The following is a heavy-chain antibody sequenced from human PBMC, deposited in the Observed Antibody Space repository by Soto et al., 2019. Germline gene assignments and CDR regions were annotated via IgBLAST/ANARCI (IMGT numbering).Heavy chain of an antibody. Sequence: QVQLQQWGAGLLRPSEALSLTCAVYAGSFSSHYWNWIRQPPGKGLEWNGEIKNSGSTAYNPSLKSRVTMSLDTSKNQSSLSLRSVTAADTAVYYCVRGGSRYGSDAYDVWGQGTKVTVSS. CDR1: AGSFSSHY. D-gene: IGHD5-18*01. J-gene: IGHJ3*01. V-gene: IGHV4-34*02. CDR3: VRGGSRYGSDAYDV. CDR2: IKNSGST.